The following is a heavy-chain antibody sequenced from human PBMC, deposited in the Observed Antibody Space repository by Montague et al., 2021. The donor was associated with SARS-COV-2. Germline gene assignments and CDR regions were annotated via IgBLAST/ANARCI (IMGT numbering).Heavy chain of an antibody. CDR2: IWTSGST. CDR3: EGWHMSPEDGMDV. CDR1: GDSISSYL. Sequence: SETLSLTCTVSGDSISSYLWNWVRQPAGKGLEWIGRIWTSGSTNYNPSLKSRVTVSVDTSKNQFSLSLTSVTAADTAVYYCEGWHMSPEDGMDVWGQGTTVTVSS. D-gene: IGHD2-21*01. V-gene: IGHV4-4*07. J-gene: IGHJ6*02.